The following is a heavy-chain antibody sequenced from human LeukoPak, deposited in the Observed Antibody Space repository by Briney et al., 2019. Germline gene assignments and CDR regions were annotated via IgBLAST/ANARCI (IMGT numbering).Heavy chain of an antibody. CDR3: ARARGYYDSSGYLD. Sequence: TSETLSLTCTVSGGSISSGSYYWSWIRQPAGRGLDWIGRIYTTGSTNYNPSLKSRVTISVDTSKNQFSLRLSSVTAADTAVYYCARARGYYDSSGYLDWGQGTLVTVSS. J-gene: IGHJ4*02. CDR2: IYTTGST. CDR1: GGSISSGSYY. V-gene: IGHV4-61*02. D-gene: IGHD3-22*01.